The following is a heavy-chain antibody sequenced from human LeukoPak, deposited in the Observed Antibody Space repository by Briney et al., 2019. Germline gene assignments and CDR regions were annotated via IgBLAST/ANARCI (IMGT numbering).Heavy chain of an antibody. Sequence: SQTLSLTCTVSGASISSGGYYWSWIRQHPGKGLEWIGYISYSGSPYYNPSLKSRVTISVDTSRNQFSLKLSSVTAADTAVYYCARGPHCSSTSCRNWFDPWGQGTLVTVSS. CDR2: ISYSGSP. CDR1: GASISSGGYY. V-gene: IGHV4-31*03. D-gene: IGHD2-2*01. J-gene: IGHJ5*02. CDR3: ARGPHCSSTSCRNWFDP.